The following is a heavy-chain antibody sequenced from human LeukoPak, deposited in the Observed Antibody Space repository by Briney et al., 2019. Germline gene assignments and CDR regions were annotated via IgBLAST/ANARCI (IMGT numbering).Heavy chain of an antibody. V-gene: IGHV7-4-1*02. CDR1: GGTFISYA. CDR2: INTNTGNP. D-gene: IGHD6-19*01. J-gene: IGHJ4*02. CDR3: ARDGLTVAGLFDY. Sequence: ASVKVSCKASGGTFISYAISWVRQAPGQGLEWMGWINTNTGNPTYAQGFTGRSVFSLDTSVSTAYLQISSPKAEDTAVHYCARDGLTVAGLFDYWGQGTLVTVSS.